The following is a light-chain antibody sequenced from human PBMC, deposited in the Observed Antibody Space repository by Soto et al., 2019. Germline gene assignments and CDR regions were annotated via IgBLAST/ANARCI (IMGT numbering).Light chain of an antibody. V-gene: IGKV3-20*01. CDR1: QSVSSSY. Sequence: EIVLTPSPGTLSLSPGERATLSCRTSQSVSSSYLAWYQQKPGQAPRLLIYGASTRATGIPDRFSGSGSGTDLTLTISRLEPEDFAVYYCQQYGTSFWTFGQGTKVDIK. CDR3: QQYGTSFWT. CDR2: GAS. J-gene: IGKJ1*01.